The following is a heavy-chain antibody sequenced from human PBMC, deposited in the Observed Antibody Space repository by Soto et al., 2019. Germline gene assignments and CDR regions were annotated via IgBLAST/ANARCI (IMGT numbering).Heavy chain of an antibody. CDR2: ISYDGSNK. Sequence: QVQLVESGGGVVQPGRSLRLSCAASGFTFSSYGMHWVRQAPGKGLEWVAVISYDGSNKYYADSVKGRFTISRDNSKNTLYLQMNSLRAEDTAVYYCAKSRAYYDFWSGSAFDYWGQGTLVTVSS. V-gene: IGHV3-30*18. J-gene: IGHJ4*02. CDR3: AKSRAYYDFWSGSAFDY. D-gene: IGHD3-3*01. CDR1: GFTFSSYG.